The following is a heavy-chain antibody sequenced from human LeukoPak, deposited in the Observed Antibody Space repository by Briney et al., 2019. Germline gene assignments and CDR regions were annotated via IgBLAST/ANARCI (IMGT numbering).Heavy chain of an antibody. CDR2: ISSSSSYI. Sequence: GGSLRLSCAASGFTFSSYSMNWVRQAPGRGLEWVSSISSSSSYIYYADSVKGRFTISRDNAKNSLYLQMNSLRAEDTAVYYCARDTFPDSSGYYQLVYYYYGMDVWGQGTTVTVSS. CDR1: GFTFSSYS. V-gene: IGHV3-21*01. CDR3: ARDTFPDSSGYYQLVYYYYGMDV. D-gene: IGHD3-22*01. J-gene: IGHJ6*02.